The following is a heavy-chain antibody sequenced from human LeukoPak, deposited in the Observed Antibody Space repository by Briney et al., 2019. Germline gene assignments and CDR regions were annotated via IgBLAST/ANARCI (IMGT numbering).Heavy chain of an antibody. CDR2: MNPNSGNT. D-gene: IGHD6-19*01. J-gene: IGHJ3*02. CDR1: GYTFTSYD. Sequence: ASVKVSCKASGYTFTSYDINWVRQATGQGLEWMGWMNPNSGNTDYAQKVQGRVTMTRNTSISTAYMELSSVRYEDTAVYYCARKAGATSGWYAFDIWGQGTMVTVSS. V-gene: IGHV1-8*01. CDR3: ARKAGATSGWYAFDI.